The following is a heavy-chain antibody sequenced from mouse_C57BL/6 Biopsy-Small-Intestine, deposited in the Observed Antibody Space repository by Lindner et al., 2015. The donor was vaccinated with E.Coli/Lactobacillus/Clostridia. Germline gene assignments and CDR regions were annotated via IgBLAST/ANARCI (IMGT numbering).Heavy chain of an antibody. CDR1: GYTFTNYG. J-gene: IGHJ4*01. CDR3: GTKAADTARFDP. D-gene: IGHD3-3*01. V-gene: IGHV1-14*01. CDR2: ISAYNYNT. Sequence: SVKVSCKASGYTFTNYGISWVRQAPGQGLEWMGWISAYNYNTYYAKKVYGRVTMTTDTSTSTAYMELRSLRPDDTAIYYCGTKAADTARFDPWGQGTLVTVSS.